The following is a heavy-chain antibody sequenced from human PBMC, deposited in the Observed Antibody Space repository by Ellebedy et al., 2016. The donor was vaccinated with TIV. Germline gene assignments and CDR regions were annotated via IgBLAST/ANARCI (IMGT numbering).Heavy chain of an antibody. V-gene: IGHV3-9*01. CDR1: GFTFSSYS. CDR2: ISWNSGSI. CDR3: ATGGGAAAGTYYFDY. Sequence: GGSLRLXXAASGFTFSSYSMNWVRQAPGKGLEWVSGISWNSGSIGYADSVKGRFTISRDNAKNSLYLQMNSLRAEDTALYYCATGGGAAAGTYYFDYWGQGTLVTVSS. D-gene: IGHD6-13*01. J-gene: IGHJ4*02.